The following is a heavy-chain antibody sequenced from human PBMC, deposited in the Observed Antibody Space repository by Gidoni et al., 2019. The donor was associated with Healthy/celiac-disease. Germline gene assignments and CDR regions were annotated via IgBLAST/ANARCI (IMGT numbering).Heavy chain of an antibody. CDR3: ARGGADYDSSAIDAFDI. CDR1: GFTFTSYG. Sequence: QVQLVESGGGVVQPVRSQRLSCAAAGFTFTSYGMHWVRQAPGQGLGWVAVIWYVGSNKYYADSVNGRFTISRDNSKNTLYLQMNSLRAEDTAVYYCARGGADYDSSAIDAFDIWGQGTMVTVSS. J-gene: IGHJ3*02. CDR2: IWYVGSNK. V-gene: IGHV3-33*01. D-gene: IGHD3-22*01.